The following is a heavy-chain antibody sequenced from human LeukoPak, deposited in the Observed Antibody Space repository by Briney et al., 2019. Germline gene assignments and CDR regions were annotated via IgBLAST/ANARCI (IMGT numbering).Heavy chain of an antibody. J-gene: IGHJ5*02. Sequence: GGSLRLSCAASGFTFSSYAMHWVRQAPGKGLEWVAVISYDGSNKYYADSVKGRFTISRDNSKNTLYLQMNNLRAEDTAVYYCARGSSLVTHWNWFDPWGQGTLVTVSS. CDR2: ISYDGSNK. V-gene: IGHV3-30*01. D-gene: IGHD6-6*01. CDR1: GFTFSSYA. CDR3: ARGSSLVTHWNWFDP.